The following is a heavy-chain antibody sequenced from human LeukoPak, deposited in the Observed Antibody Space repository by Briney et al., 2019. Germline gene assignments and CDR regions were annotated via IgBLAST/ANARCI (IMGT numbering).Heavy chain of an antibody. Sequence: GGSLRLSCAASGFTFSSYSMNWVRQAPGKGLEWVSSISSSSSYIYYADSVKGRFTISRDNAKNSLYLQMNSLRAEDTAVYYCASRGGTYYDFWSGYYTDTYGMDVWGQGTTVTVSS. V-gene: IGHV3-21*01. CDR1: GFTFSSYS. CDR3: ASRGGTYYDFWSGYYTDTYGMDV. J-gene: IGHJ6*02. CDR2: ISSSSSYI. D-gene: IGHD3-3*01.